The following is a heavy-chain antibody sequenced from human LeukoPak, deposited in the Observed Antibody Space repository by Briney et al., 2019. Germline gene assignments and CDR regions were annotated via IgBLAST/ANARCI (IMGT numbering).Heavy chain of an antibody. Sequence: GASVKVSCKASGYTFTSYGINWVRQATGQGLEWMGWMNPNSGNTGYAQKFQGRVTMTRNTSISTAYMELSSLRSEDTAVYYCARGPSDDYGDYVSWFDPWGQGTLVTVSS. CDR1: GYTFTSYG. CDR3: ARGPSDDYGDYVSWFDP. J-gene: IGHJ5*02. V-gene: IGHV1-8*02. CDR2: MNPNSGNT. D-gene: IGHD4-17*01.